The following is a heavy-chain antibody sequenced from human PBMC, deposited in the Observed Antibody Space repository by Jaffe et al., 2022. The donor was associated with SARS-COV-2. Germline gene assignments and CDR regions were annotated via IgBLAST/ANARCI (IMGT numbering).Heavy chain of an antibody. V-gene: IGHV4-39*01. Sequence: QLQLQESGPGLVKPSETLSLTCTVSGGSISSSSYYWGWIRQPPGKGLEWIGSIYYSGSTYYNPSLKSRVTISVDTSKNQFSLKLSSVTAADTAVYYCARPLRDDAFDIWGQGTMVTVSS. CDR2: IYYSGST. D-gene: IGHD3-16*01. CDR1: GGSISSSSYY. CDR3: ARPLRDDAFDI. J-gene: IGHJ3*02.